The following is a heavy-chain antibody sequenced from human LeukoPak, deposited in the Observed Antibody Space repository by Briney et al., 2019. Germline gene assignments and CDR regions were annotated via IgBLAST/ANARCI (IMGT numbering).Heavy chain of an antibody. V-gene: IGHV3-23*01. J-gene: IGHJ5*02. Sequence: RGSLRLSCAASGFTFSSYAMSWVRQAPGKGLEWVSAISGSGGSTYYADSVKGRFTISRDNSKNTLYLQMNSLRAEDTAVYYCAKDLSRYFDCYNWFDPWGQGTLVTVSS. CDR2: ISGSGGST. CDR3: AKDLSRYFDCYNWFDP. CDR1: GFTFSSYA. D-gene: IGHD3-9*01.